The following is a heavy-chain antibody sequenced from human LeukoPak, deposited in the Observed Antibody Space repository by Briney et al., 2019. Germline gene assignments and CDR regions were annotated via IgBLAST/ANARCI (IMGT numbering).Heavy chain of an antibody. Sequence: AGGALRLSCAASGFTFSSFEMHWVRQAPGKGLEWVSYISNTGDLIYYTDSVKGRFTISRDNAANSLYLQMNSLRAEDTAVYYCVREAIEGAGNFDYWGQGTMDGVSS. V-gene: IGHV3-48*03. CDR1: GFTFSSFE. J-gene: IGHJ4*02. CDR2: ISNTGDLI. CDR3: VREAIEGAGNFDY. D-gene: IGHD6-13*01.